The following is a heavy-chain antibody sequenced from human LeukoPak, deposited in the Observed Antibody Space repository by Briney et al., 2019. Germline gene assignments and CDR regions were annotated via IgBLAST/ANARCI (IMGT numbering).Heavy chain of an antibody. J-gene: IGHJ4*02. Sequence: GGSLRLSCAAFGFIVSSNYMSWVRQAPGKGLEWVSVIYSGGSTYYADSVKGRFTISRDNSKNTLYLQMNSLRAEDTAVYYCAPIAIRSGYWGQGTLVTVSS. CDR1: GFIVSSNY. V-gene: IGHV3-66*01. CDR2: IYSGGST. D-gene: IGHD3-9*01. CDR3: APIAIRSGY.